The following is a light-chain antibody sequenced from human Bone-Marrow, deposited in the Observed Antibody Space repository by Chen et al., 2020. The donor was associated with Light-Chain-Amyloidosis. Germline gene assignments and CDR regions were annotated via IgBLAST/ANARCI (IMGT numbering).Light chain of an antibody. CDR1: QSISSW. CDR2: KAS. Sequence: DIQMTQPPSTLSASVGDSVTITCRASQSISSWLAWYQQKPGKAPKLLIYKASSLESGVPSRFSGSGSGTEFTLTISSLQPDDFATYYCQQYNSYSGFTFGPGTKVDIK. V-gene: IGKV1-5*03. J-gene: IGKJ3*01. CDR3: QQYNSYSGFT.